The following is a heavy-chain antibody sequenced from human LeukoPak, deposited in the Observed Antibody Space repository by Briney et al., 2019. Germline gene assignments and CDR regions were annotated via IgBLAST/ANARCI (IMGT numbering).Heavy chain of an antibody. CDR2: IYSGGST. J-gene: IGHJ4*02. CDR1: EFSVGSNY. V-gene: IGHV3-66*01. Sequence: GGSLRLSCAASEFSVGSNYMTWVRQAPGKGLEWVSLIYSGGSTYYADSVKGRFTISRDNSKNTLYLQMNSLGAEDTAVYYCARASLGGPNDYWGQGTLVTVSS. CDR3: ARASLGGPNDY. D-gene: IGHD7-27*01.